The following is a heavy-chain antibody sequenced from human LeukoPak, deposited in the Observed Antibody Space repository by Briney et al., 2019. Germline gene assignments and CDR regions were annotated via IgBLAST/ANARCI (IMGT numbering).Heavy chain of an antibody. CDR1: GYSISSGYY. CDR3: ASGTTVTNFAY. J-gene: IGHJ4*02. V-gene: IGHV4-38-2*02. D-gene: IGHD4-17*01. Sequence: PSETLSLTCTVSGYSISSGYYWGWIRQPPGKGLEWIGSIYHSGSTYYNPSLKSRVTISVDTSKNQFLLKLTSVTAADTAVYYCASGTTVTNFAYWGQGTLVTVSS. CDR2: IYHSGST.